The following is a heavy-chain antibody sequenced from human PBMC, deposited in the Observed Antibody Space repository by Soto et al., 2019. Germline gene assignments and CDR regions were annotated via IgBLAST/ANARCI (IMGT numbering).Heavy chain of an antibody. V-gene: IGHV1-69*13. CDR1: GGTFSSYA. D-gene: IGHD2-2*01. CDR2: IIPIFGTA. Sequence: AVKVSCKASGGTFSSYAISWVRQAPGQGLEWMGGIIPIFGTANYAQKFQGRVTITADESTSTAYMELSSLRSEDTAVYYCARDLNVVVPAAEYPPAYYYYGMDVWGQGTTVTVSS. J-gene: IGHJ6*02. CDR3: ARDLNVVVPAAEYPPAYYYYGMDV.